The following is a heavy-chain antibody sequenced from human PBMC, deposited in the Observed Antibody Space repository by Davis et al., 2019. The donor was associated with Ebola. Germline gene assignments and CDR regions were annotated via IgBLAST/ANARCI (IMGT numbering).Heavy chain of an antibody. J-gene: IGHJ4*02. CDR3: AISNLREVDS. V-gene: IGHV4-31*03. D-gene: IGHD4-17*01. CDR2: ISYCGST. CDR1: AASMTSGGYY. Sequence: MPSETLSLTCTVSAASMTSGGYYWTWTRQHPGRGLERIGYISYCGSTSYNPSLKSRIIISEVTAKNQFSLKLSSVTAADTAVYYCAISNLREVDSWGQGTLVTVSS.